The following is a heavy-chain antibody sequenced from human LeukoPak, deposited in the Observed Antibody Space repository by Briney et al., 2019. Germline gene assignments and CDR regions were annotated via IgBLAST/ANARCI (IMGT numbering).Heavy chain of an antibody. V-gene: IGHV1-8*02. CDR1: GYTFTSYG. CDR2: MNPNSGNT. J-gene: IGHJ4*02. D-gene: IGHD7-27*01. CDR3: TRGPRNWGFDY. Sequence: ASVKVSCKASGYTFTSYGISWVRQAPGQGLEWMGWMNPNSGNTGYAQKFQGRVTMTRNTSISTAYMELNSLRSEDTAVYYCTRGPRNWGFDYWGQGTLVTVSS.